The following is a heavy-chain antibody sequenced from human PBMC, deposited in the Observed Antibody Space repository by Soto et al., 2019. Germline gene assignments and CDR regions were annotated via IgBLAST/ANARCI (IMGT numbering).Heavy chain of an antibody. Sequence: ASVKVSCKASGYTFTSYDINWVRQATGQGLEWMGWMNPNSGNTGYAQKFQGRVTMTRNTSISKAYMELSSLRSEDTAVYYCAVKSGRNYYYYYYMDVWGQGTTVTVSS. D-gene: IGHD3-3*01. CDR2: MNPNSGNT. CDR1: GYTFTSYD. J-gene: IGHJ6*03. CDR3: AVKSGRNYYYYYYMDV. V-gene: IGHV1-8*01.